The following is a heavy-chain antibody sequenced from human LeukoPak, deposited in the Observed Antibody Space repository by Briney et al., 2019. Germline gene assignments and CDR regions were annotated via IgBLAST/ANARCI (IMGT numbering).Heavy chain of an antibody. D-gene: IGHD3-22*01. Sequence: PGGSLRLSCAASGFTFSSSAMSWVRQAPGKGLEWLSYISRDSTTIYYADSVKGRFTISRDNAKNSLYLQMNSLGAEDTAVYHCATDYYDSSGYYTGSYWGQGTLVTVSS. CDR2: ISRDSTTI. CDR1: GFTFSSSA. J-gene: IGHJ4*02. V-gene: IGHV3-48*01. CDR3: ATDYYDSSGYYTGSY.